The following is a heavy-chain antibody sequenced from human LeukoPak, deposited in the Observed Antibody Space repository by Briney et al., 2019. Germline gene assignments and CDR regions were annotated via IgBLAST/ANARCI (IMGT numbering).Heavy chain of an antibody. Sequence: PGGSLRLSCAASGFTFSSYSMSWVRQAPGKGLEWVANINLDGNDKNYVDSVKGRFTISRDNAKNSLYLQMNSLRAEDTAMYYCVRSGSYFSKWGQGTLVTVSS. CDR1: GFTFSSYS. V-gene: IGHV3-7*01. J-gene: IGHJ4*02. CDR3: VRSGSYFSK. D-gene: IGHD1-26*01. CDR2: INLDGNDK.